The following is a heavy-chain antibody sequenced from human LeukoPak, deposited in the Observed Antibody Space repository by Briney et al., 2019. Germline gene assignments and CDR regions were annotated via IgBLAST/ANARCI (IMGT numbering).Heavy chain of an antibody. D-gene: IGHD3-3*01. CDR3: ARDDFWSGYANYYYYYYMDV. V-gene: IGHV4-39*02. J-gene: IGHJ6*03. CDR1: GGSISSSSYY. CDR2: IYYSGST. Sequence: SETLSLTCTVSGGSISSSSYYWGWIRQPPGKGLEWIGSIYYSGSTYYNPSLKSRVTISVDTSKNQFSLKLSSVTAADTAVYYCARDDFWSGYANYYYYYYMDVRGKGTTVTVSS.